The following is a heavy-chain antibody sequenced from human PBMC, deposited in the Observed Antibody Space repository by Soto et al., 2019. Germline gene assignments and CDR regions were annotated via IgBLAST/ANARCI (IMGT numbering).Heavy chain of an antibody. J-gene: IGHJ4*02. CDR1: GFTFSSYA. Sequence: EVQLLESGGGFAQPGGSLRLSCAASGFTFSSYAMHWVRQAPGRGLEWVSTISGSGTNIYYADSVQGRFTISRDNSQNTLFVQMTSLRVDDAATYYCAKDGFGGASDYWGQGTHVTVSS. CDR2: ISGSGTNI. D-gene: IGHD3-3*01. V-gene: IGHV3-23*01. CDR3: AKDGFGGASDY.